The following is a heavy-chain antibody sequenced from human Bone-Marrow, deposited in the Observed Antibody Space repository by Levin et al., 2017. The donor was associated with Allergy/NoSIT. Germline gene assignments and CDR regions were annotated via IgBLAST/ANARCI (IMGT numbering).Heavy chain of an antibody. D-gene: IGHD3-10*01. Sequence: GGSLRLSCAASGFTFSSYDMHWVRQATGKGLEWVSAIGTAGDTYYPGSVKGRFTISRENAKNSLYLQMNSLRAGDTAVYYYARMSAYYYGSGSASYYMDVWGKGTTVTVSS. V-gene: IGHV3-13*04. CDR1: GFTFSSYD. J-gene: IGHJ6*03. CDR3: ARMSAYYYGSGSASYYMDV. CDR2: IGTAGDT.